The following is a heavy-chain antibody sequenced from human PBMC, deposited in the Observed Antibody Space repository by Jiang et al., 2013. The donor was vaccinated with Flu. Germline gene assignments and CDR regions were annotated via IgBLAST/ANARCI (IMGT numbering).Heavy chain of an antibody. Sequence: QLVESGAEMKKPGESLKISCKGSGYTFSNFWIVWMRQMPGKGLEWMGTIYPGDSDTKYSPSFQGQVTISADKSISTAYLQWSSLKASDTAMYYCARPSLDGSYYYAMTVWGQGTTVTVSS. CDR2: IYPGDSDT. CDR3: ARPSLDGSYYYAMTV. D-gene: IGHD1-1*01. J-gene: IGHJ6*02. CDR1: GYTFSNFW. V-gene: IGHV5-51*03.